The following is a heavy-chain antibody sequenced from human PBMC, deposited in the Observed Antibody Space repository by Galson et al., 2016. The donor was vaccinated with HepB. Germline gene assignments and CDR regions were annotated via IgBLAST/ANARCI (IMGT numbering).Heavy chain of an antibody. Sequence: SLRLSCATSGFTFTRYNMNWVRQAPGKGLEWDSSISSGSSYIYYADSVKGRFTISRDNVKKSLYLQMNSLRPEDTAVYYCARVREQQLLDAFDIWGQGTMVTVSS. J-gene: IGHJ3*02. D-gene: IGHD6-13*01. V-gene: IGHV3-21*01. CDR1: GFTFTRYN. CDR3: ARVREQQLLDAFDI. CDR2: ISSGSSYI.